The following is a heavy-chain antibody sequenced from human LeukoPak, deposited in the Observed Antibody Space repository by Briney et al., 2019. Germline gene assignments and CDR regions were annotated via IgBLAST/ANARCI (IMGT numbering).Heavy chain of an antibody. V-gene: IGHV1-69*05. J-gene: IGHJ6*03. D-gene: IGHD3-10*01. CDR2: IIPIFGTA. CDR3: ARARLVRGADYMDV. CDR1: VGTFSSYA. Sequence: ASVKVSCKASVGTFSSYAISWVRQAPGQGLEWMGGIIPIFGTANYAQKFQGRVTITTDESTSTAYMELSSLRSEDTAVYYCARARLVRGADYMDVWGKGTTVTVSS.